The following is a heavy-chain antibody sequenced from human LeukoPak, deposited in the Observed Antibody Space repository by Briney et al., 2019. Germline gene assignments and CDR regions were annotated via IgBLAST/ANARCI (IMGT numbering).Heavy chain of an antibody. J-gene: IGHJ5*02. V-gene: IGHV1-46*01. CDR1: GYTFTSNY. CDR3: ARERSRFGESDYNWFDP. Sequence: ASVKVSCKAFGYTFTSNYMHWVRQAPGQGPEWMGVISPSGGSTTYAQKFQGRVTLTRDMSTGTDYLELSSLRSEDTAVYYCARERSRFGESDYNWFDPWGQGTLVTVSS. D-gene: IGHD3-10*01. CDR2: ISPSGGST.